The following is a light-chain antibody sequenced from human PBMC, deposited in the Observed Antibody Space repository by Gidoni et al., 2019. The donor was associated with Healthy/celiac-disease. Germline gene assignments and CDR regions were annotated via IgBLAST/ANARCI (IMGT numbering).Light chain of an antibody. J-gene: IGKJ1*01. CDR1: QSVSSN. CDR2: GAS. V-gene: IGKV3-15*01. CDR3: QQYNNWPPWT. Sequence: EIVMTQSPATLSVSPGERATLSCRASQSVSSNLAWYQQKPGQAPRLFIYGASTRATGIPARFSGSGSGTEFTLTISSLQSEDFAVYYCQQYNNWPPWTFXQXTKVEIK.